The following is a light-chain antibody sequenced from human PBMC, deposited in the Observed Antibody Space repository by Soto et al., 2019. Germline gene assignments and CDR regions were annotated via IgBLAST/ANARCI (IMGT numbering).Light chain of an antibody. Sequence: DIQMTQSPSTLSASIGDRVTITCRTSQNINNCLAWYQQKPGKAPKLLIYKASNSESGVPSRFSGSGSGTEFTLTISSLQPDDFAPYYCQQYHSYSRTFGQGTKVEI. CDR3: QQYHSYSRT. CDR2: KAS. V-gene: IGKV1-5*03. J-gene: IGKJ1*01. CDR1: QNINNC.